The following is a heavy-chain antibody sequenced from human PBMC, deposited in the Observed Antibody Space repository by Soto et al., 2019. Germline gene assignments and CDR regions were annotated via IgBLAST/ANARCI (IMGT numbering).Heavy chain of an antibody. Sequence: ASVKVSCKASGYSFTRYAIYLVRQAPGQSIEWMGWINAGNVNTKYSQKLQGRVTFTGDTSASTAHMELSSLRSEDTAVYFCARGVENIVVVLDVFGYYGMDVWGQGTTVTVSS. D-gene: IGHD2-2*01. CDR3: ARGVENIVVVLDVFGYYGMDV. V-gene: IGHV1-3*01. CDR1: GYSFTRYA. CDR2: INAGNVNT. J-gene: IGHJ6*02.